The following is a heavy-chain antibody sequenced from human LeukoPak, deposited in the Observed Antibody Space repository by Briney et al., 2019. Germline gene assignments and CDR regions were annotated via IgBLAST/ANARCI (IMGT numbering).Heavy chain of an antibody. D-gene: IGHD1-1*01. CDR2: IYYSGST. Sequence: SETLSLTCTVSGGSISSYYWSWIRQPPGKGLEWIGYIYYSGSTNYNPSLKSRVTISVDTSKNQFSLKLSSVTAADTAVGYCARSEGLERRFNWFDPWGQGTLVTVSS. J-gene: IGHJ5*02. CDR1: GGSISSYY. V-gene: IGHV4-59*08. CDR3: ARSEGLERRFNWFDP.